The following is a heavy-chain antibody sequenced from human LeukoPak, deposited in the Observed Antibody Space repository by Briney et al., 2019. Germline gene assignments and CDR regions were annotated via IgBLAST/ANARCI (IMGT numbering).Heavy chain of an antibody. CDR1: GFTFSSYW. D-gene: IGHD2-15*01. Sequence: GGSLRLSCAASGFTFSSYWMSWVRQAPGRGLEWVANIKQDGSEKYYVDSVKGRFTISRDNAKNSLYLHMNSLRAEDTAVYYCARVGYCSGGSCYRYYFDYWGQGTLVTVSS. J-gene: IGHJ4*02. V-gene: IGHV3-7*05. CDR3: ARVGYCSGGSCYRYYFDY. CDR2: IKQDGSEK.